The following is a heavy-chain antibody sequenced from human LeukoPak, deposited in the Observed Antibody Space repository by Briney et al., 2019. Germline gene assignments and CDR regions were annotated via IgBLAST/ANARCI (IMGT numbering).Heavy chain of an antibody. J-gene: IGHJ4*02. V-gene: IGHV1-69*04. Sequence: ASVKVSCKASGGTFSSYAISWVRPAPGQGLEWMGRIIPILGIANYAQKFQGRVTITADKSTSPAYMELSSLRSEDTAVYYWARVNDYRGKPGVYWGQGTLVTVPS. CDR3: ARVNDYRGKPGVY. CDR1: GGTFSSYA. CDR2: IIPILGIA. D-gene: IGHD4-23*01.